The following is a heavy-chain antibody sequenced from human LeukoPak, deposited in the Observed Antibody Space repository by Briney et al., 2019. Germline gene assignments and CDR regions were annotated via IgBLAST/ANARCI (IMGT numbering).Heavy chain of an antibody. Sequence: ASVKVSCTASGGTFSSYAISWVRQAPGQGLEWIGGIIPIFGTANYAQKFQGRVTITADESTSTAYMELSSLRSEDTAVYYCATWRQQLVLSNLYYYYGMDVWGQGTTVTVSS. CDR3: ATWRQQLVLSNLYYYYGMDV. V-gene: IGHV1-69*01. CDR2: IIPIFGTA. CDR1: GGTFSSYA. D-gene: IGHD6-13*01. J-gene: IGHJ6*02.